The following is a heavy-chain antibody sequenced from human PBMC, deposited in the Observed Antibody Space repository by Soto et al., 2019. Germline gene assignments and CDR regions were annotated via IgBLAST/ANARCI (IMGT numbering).Heavy chain of an antibody. D-gene: IGHD3-10*01. J-gene: IGHJ5*02. CDR1: GFTFSSYA. CDR3: AKDPRINYYGSGSFNWFDP. V-gene: IGHV3-23*01. CDR2: ISGSGGST. Sequence: VGSLRLSCAASGFTFSSYAMSWVRQAPGKGLEWVSAISGSGGSTYYADSVKGRFTISRDNSKNTLYLQMNSLRAEDTAVYYCAKDPRINYYGSGSFNWFDPWGQGTLVTVSS.